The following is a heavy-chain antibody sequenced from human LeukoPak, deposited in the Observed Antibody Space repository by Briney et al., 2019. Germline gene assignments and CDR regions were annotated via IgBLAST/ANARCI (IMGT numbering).Heavy chain of an antibody. CDR2: IKQGGSEK. J-gene: IGHJ3*02. CDR3: ARLGVTMIRTGLDI. CDR1: GFTFSSYW. Sequence: GGSLRLSCAASGFTFSSYWMSWVRQAPGKGLEWVANIKQGGSEKYYVDSVKGRFTISRDNAKNSLYLQMNSLRAEDTAVYYCARLGVTMIRTGLDIWGQGTMVTVSS. V-gene: IGHV3-7*01. D-gene: IGHD3-22*01.